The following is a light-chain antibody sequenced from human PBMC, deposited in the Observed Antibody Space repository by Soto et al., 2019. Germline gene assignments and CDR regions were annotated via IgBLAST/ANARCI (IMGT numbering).Light chain of an antibody. CDR2: DAS. Sequence: EIVLTQSPATLSLSPGERATLSCRASQSVSSYLAWYQQKPGQAPRLLIYDASNRATGIPARFSGSGSGTDFTLTISSLEPEDFVVYYCQQRSNWPPRYTFGQGTEVDIK. CDR1: QSVSSY. V-gene: IGKV3-11*01. CDR3: QQRSNWPPRYT. J-gene: IGKJ2*01.